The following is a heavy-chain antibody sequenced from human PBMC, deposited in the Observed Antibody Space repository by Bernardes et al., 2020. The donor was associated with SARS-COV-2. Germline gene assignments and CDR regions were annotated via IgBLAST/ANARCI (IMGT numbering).Heavy chain of an antibody. V-gene: IGHV3-23*01. J-gene: IGHJ4*02. CDR2: ISGSGGST. D-gene: IGHD3-3*01. CDR1: GFTFSTYA. CDR3: VKDLITIFGVVDY. Sequence: GGSLRLSCAASGFTFSTYAMSWVRQAPGKGLEWVSAISGSGGSTYYADSVKGRFTISRDNSKNTLYLQMNSLRAEDTAIYYCVKDLITIFGVVDYWGQGTLVTVSS.